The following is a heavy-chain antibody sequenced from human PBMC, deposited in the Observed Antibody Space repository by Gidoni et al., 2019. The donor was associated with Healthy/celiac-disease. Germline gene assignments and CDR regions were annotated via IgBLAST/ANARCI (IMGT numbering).Heavy chain of an antibody. CDR3: ARGGHYDILTGYWKVIGAGVYFDY. V-gene: IGHV4-59*08. D-gene: IGHD3-9*01. Sequence: QVQLQESGPGLVKPSETLSLTCTVSGGSISSYYWSWIRQPPGKGLEWIGYIYYSGSTNYNPSLKSRVTISVDTSKNQFSLKLSSVTAADTAVYYCARGGHYDILTGYWKVIGAGVYFDYWGQGTLVTVSS. CDR2: IYYSGST. J-gene: IGHJ4*02. CDR1: GGSISSYY.